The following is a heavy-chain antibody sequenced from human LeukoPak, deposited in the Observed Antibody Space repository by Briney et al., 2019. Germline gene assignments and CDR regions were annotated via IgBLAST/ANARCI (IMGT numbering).Heavy chain of an antibody. D-gene: IGHD2-21*02. CDR1: GYTFTDYY. V-gene: IGHV1-2*02. Sequence: ASVKVSCKASGYTFTDYYMHWARQAPGQGPEWMGWINPNSGGTNYAQKFQGRVTMTRDTSISTAYMELSRLRSDDTAVYYCARAPAYCGGDCYYFDYWGQGTLVTVSS. CDR2: INPNSGGT. CDR3: ARAPAYCGGDCYYFDY. J-gene: IGHJ4*02.